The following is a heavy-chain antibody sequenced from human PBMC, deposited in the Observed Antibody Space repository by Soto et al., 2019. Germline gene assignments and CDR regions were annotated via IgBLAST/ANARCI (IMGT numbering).Heavy chain of an antibody. V-gene: IGHV1-46*03. CDR1: GYTFTSYY. J-gene: IGHJ4*02. CDR2: INPSGGST. Sequence: GASVKVSCKASGYTFTSYYMHWVRQAPGQGLEWMGIINPSGGSTSYAQKFQGRVTMTRDTSTSTVYMELSSLRSEDTAVYYCARDIVVVPAAQYYFDYWGQGTLVTVSS. D-gene: IGHD2-2*01. CDR3: ARDIVVVPAAQYYFDY.